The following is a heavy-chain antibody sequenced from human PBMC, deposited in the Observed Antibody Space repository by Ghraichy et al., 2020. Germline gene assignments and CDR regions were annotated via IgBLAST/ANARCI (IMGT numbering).Heavy chain of an antibody. Sequence: GGSLRLSCSASGFIFTNTWMTWVRQAPGKGLEWVGRIKSKYDGETTDYAAPVKGRFTISRDDSKNKVYLQMNSLKTEDAAVYYCAFGDNDVSTGLPKDFQHWGQGTLVTVSS. D-gene: IGHD3-9*01. CDR3: AFGDNDVSTGLPKDFQH. CDR1: GFIFTNTW. CDR2: IKSKYDGETT. V-gene: IGHV3-15*01. J-gene: IGHJ1*01.